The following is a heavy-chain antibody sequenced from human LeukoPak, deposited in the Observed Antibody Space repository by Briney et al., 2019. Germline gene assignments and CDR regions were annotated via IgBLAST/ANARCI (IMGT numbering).Heavy chain of an antibody. CDR2: MNPNSGNT. Sequence: RASVKVSCKASGGTFSSYAISWARQAPGQGLEWMGWMNPNSGNTGYAQKFQGRVTMTRNTSISTAYMELSSLRSEDTAVYYCARLKVVYSGYVCAFDIWGQGTMVTVSS. J-gene: IGHJ3*02. CDR1: GGTFSSYA. V-gene: IGHV1-8*02. CDR3: ARLKVVYSGYVCAFDI. D-gene: IGHD5-12*01.